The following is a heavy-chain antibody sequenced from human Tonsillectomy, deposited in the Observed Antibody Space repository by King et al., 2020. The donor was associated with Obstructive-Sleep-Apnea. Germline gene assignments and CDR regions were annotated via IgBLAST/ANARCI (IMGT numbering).Heavy chain of an antibody. D-gene: IGHD3-3*01. CDR1: GFTFGYYP. CDR2: IRSDAHGGTT. CDR3: SRGSRYYRYSTVKYYFDY. Sequence: VQLVESGGGLVQPGRSLRLSCTASGFTFGYYPLSWFRQAPGKGPEWVGFIRSDAHGGTTEYAASVKGRFTISRDDFKSIAYLQMDSLKTEDTALYYCSRGSRYYRYSTVKYYFDYWGQGTQVTVSS. J-gene: IGHJ4*02. V-gene: IGHV3-49*02.